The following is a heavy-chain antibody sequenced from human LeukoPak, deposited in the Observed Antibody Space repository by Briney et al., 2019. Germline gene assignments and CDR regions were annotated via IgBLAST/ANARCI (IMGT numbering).Heavy chain of an antibody. V-gene: IGHV3-30*02. CDR2: IRYDGSNK. Sequence: GGSLRLSCAASGFTFSSYGMHWVRQAPGKGLEWVAFIRYDGSNKYYADSVKGRFTISRDNSKNTLYLQMNSLRAEDTAVYYCAREGRRPPYYYYYMDVWGKGTTVIVSS. J-gene: IGHJ6*03. CDR3: AREGRRPPYYYYYMDV. CDR1: GFTFSSYG.